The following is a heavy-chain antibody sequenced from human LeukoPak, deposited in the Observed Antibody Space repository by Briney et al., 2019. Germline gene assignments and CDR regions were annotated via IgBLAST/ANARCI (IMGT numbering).Heavy chain of an antibody. V-gene: IGHV3-74*01. CDR3: ARSGGYSSSWSIFDY. D-gene: IGHD6-13*01. Sequence: GGSLRLSCAASGFIFSSYWMHWVRQAPGKGLVWVSRINSDGSSTSYADSVKGRFTISRDNAKNTLYLQMNSLRAEDTAVYYCARSGGYSSSWSIFDYWGQGTLVTVSS. J-gene: IGHJ4*02. CDR1: GFIFSSYW. CDR2: INSDGSST.